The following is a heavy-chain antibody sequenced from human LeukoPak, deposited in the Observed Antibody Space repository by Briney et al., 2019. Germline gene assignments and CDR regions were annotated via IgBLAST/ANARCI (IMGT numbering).Heavy chain of an antibody. D-gene: IGHD3-22*01. CDR3: ARVRKSITMIVENVLDS. V-gene: IGHV1-2*02. CDR2: INPNSGGT. Sequence: ASVKVSCKASGYTFTGYFMYWVRQAPGQGLEWMGWINPNSGGTKYAQKFQGRVTMTRDTSISTAYMELSRLRSDDTAVYYCARVRKSITMIVENVLDSWGQGTMVTVSS. J-gene: IGHJ3*02. CDR1: GYTFTGYF.